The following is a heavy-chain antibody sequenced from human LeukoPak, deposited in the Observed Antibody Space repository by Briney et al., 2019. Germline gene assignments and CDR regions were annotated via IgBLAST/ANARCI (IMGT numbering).Heavy chain of an antibody. CDR3: ARRGGTGRAFDY. CDR2: IYYTGST. V-gene: IGHV4-39*01. CDR1: GASISGGRYY. J-gene: IGHJ4*02. Sequence: SETRSLTSSVAGASISGGRYYWAWIRQPPGNGLDGFGSIYYTGSTYGNPTLKCRVTGSVDTSNNQFSLKLSSVTAADTAVYYCARRGGTGRAFDYWGQGTLVTVSS. D-gene: IGHD1-26*01.